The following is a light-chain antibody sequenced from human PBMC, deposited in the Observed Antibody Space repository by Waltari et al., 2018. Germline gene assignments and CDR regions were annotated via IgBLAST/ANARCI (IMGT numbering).Light chain of an antibody. CDR3: ATWDSSLSAVL. CDR2: DNN. CDR1: SSYIGNNY. V-gene: IGLV1-51*01. Sequence: SVLTQPPSVSAAPGQKVTISCSGGSSYIGNNYVSWYQQVPGTAPKLLIYDNNERPSGIPDRFSGSKSGTSATLGITGLQTGDEVDYYCATWDSSLSAVLFGGGTRLTVL. J-gene: IGLJ2*01.